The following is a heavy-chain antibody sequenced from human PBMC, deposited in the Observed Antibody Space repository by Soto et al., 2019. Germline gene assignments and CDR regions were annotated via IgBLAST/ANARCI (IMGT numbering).Heavy chain of an antibody. CDR3: AKMPNRIWFGELLSWFDP. V-gene: IGHV3-23*01. Sequence: PGGSLRLSCAASGFTFSSYAMSWVRQAPGKGLEWVSAISGSGGSTYYADSVKGRFTISRDNSKNTLYLQMNSLRAEDTAVYYCAKMPNRIWFGELLSWFDPWGQGTLVTVSS. CDR2: ISGSGGST. J-gene: IGHJ5*02. CDR1: GFTFSSYA. D-gene: IGHD3-10*01.